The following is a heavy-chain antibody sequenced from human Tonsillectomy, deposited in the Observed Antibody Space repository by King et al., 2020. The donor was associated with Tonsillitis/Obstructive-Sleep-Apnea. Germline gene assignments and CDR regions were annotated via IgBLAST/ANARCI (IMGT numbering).Heavy chain of an antibody. CDR1: GFTFSNAW. V-gene: IGHV3-15*01. CDR3: TTGLLQVGRWGYYFDY. Sequence: VQLVESGGGLVKPGGSLRLSCAASGFTFSNAWMSWVRQAPGKGLEWVGRIKSKTDGGTTDYAAPVKGRFTISRDDSKNTLYLQVNSLKTEDTAVYYCTTGLLQVGRWGYYFDYWGQGTLVTVSS. J-gene: IGHJ4*02. CDR2: IKSKTDGGTT. D-gene: IGHD3-22*01.